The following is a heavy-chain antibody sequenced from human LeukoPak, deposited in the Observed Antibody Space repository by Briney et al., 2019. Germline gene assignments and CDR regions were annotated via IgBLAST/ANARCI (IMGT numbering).Heavy chain of an antibody. CDR2: IRSKAYGGTT. D-gene: IGHD5-18*01. CDR1: GFTFGDYA. V-gene: IGHV3-49*04. Sequence: PGRSLRLSCTASGFTFGDYAMSWVRQAPGKGLERVGFIRSKAYGGTTEYAASVKGRFTISRDDSKSIAYLQMNSLKTEDTAVYYCTRVKDTAMVNDYWGQGTLVTVSS. CDR3: TRVKDTAMVNDY. J-gene: IGHJ4*02.